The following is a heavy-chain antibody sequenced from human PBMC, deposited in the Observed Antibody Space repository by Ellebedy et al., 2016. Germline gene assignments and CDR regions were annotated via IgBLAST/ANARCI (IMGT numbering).Heavy chain of an antibody. Sequence: GESLKISCAASGFTFSYYDMHWVRQAPGKGLEWVAVISYDGSNEYYADSVKGRFTISRDNSKNTLYLQMNSLRAEDTAVYYCAKEGDFWGGNSYYWGQGTLVTVSS. V-gene: IGHV3-30*18. J-gene: IGHJ4*02. CDR3: AKEGDFWGGNSYY. D-gene: IGHD3-3*01. CDR2: ISYDGSNE. CDR1: GFTFSYYD.